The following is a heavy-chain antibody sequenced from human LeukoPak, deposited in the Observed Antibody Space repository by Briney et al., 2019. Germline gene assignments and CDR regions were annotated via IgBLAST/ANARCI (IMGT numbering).Heavy chain of an antibody. Sequence: SGPTLVKATQTPTLTCTFSGFSLGTRGGGVGWIRQPPGKALERLSLIYWNDDKRYSPYLKSRFTITNATSKTPVVLTMTNIDPVDTPTYYCAHTDVITAAGANSFDPWGQGTLVTVSS. D-gene: IGHD6-13*01. CDR3: AHTDVITAAGANSFDP. CDR1: GFSLGTRGGG. J-gene: IGHJ5*02. CDR2: IYWNDDK. V-gene: IGHV2-5*01.